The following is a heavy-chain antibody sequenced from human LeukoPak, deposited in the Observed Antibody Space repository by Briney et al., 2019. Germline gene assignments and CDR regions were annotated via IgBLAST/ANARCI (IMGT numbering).Heavy chain of an antibody. CDR1: GFTFSNYA. V-gene: IGHV3-23*01. CDR3: AKDWRNGYSSDWYSEGYFPH. Sequence: GGSLRLSCAASGFTFSNYAMSWVRQAPGQGLEWVSRISNSSHSSYHADTVKGRFTTTRDNSQNTLYLQMNSLRVEDTALYYCAKDWRNGYSSDWYSEGYFPHWGQGTLVTVSS. J-gene: IGHJ1*01. CDR2: ISNSSHSS. D-gene: IGHD6-13*01.